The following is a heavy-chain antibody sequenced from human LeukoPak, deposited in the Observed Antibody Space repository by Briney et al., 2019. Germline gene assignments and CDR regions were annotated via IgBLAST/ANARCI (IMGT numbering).Heavy chain of an antibody. D-gene: IGHD5-18*01. CDR3: ARRAPYSYEWSTLHH. CDR2: IYYSGST. J-gene: IGHJ1*01. CDR1: GGPKSSYD. V-gene: IGHV4-59*08. Sequence: SQTLTLPCTVSGGPKSSYDGSGIRQPPGKGLEWIGYIYYSGSTNYNPSLKSRVTISVDTSKNQFSLKLSSVTAADTAVYYCARRAPYSYEWSTLHHRGEGTLVTVSS.